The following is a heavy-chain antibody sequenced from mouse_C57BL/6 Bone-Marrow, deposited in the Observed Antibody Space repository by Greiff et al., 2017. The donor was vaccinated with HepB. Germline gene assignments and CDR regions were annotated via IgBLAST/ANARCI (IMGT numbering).Heavy chain of an antibody. D-gene: IGHD3-3*01. CDR2: IYPRSGNT. V-gene: IGHV1-81*01. J-gene: IGHJ2*01. CDR1: GYTFTSYG. CDR3: ARVGGDGY. Sequence: QVQLKQSGAELARPGASVKLSCKASGYTFTSYGISWVKQRTGQGLEWIGEIYPRSGNTYYNEKFKGKATLTADKSSSTAYMELRSLTSEDSAVYFWARVGGDGYWGQGTTLTVSS.